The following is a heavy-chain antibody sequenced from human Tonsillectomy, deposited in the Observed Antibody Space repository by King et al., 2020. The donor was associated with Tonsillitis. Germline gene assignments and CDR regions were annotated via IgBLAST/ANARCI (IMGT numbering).Heavy chain of an antibody. CDR3: ARAQPLCFYDYYGRDV. CDR1: GYTFTSYY. CDR2: INPSGGST. D-gene: IGHD2/OR15-2a*01. Sequence: QLVQSGAEVKKPGASVKVSCKASGYTFTSYYMHWVRQAPGQGLEWMGIINPSGGSTSYAQKFQGRVTMTRDTSTSTVYMELSSLRSEDTAVYYCARAQPLCFYDYYGRDVWGKGTTVTVSS. V-gene: IGHV1-46*01. J-gene: IGHJ6*04.